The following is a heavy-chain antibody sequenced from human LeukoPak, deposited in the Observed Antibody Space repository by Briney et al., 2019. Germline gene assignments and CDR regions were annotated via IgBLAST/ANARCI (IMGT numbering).Heavy chain of an antibody. D-gene: IGHD2-21*01. CDR1: GYNFNNFG. Sequence: ASVKVSCKASGYNFNNFGFNWVRQAPGQGLEWVGWISGYNGNTKYAQKLQGRVTVTTDTSASTAYLDLRSLKSDDTAVYYCARSMGYFYYYPMDVWGQGITVTVSS. V-gene: IGHV1-18*01. J-gene: IGHJ6*02. CDR2: ISGYNGNT. CDR3: ARSMGYFYYYPMDV.